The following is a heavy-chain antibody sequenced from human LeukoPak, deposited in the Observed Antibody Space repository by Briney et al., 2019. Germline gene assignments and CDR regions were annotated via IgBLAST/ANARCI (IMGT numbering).Heavy chain of an antibody. CDR1: GFTFSSYA. Sequence: GGSLRLSCAASGFTFSSYAMHWVRQAPGKGLEWVAVISYDGSNKYYADSVKGRFTISRDNSKNTLYLQMNSLRAEDTAVYYCARDWGSKWEPPRFDIWAKGQWSPSLQ. D-gene: IGHD1-26*01. CDR2: ISYDGSNK. CDR3: ARDWGSKWEPPRFDI. J-gene: IGHJ3*02. V-gene: IGHV3-30-3*01.